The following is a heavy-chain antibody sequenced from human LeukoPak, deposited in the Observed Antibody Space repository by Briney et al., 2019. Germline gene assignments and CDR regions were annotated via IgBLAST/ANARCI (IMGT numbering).Heavy chain of an antibody. CDR2: IHYDGYTT. Sequence: GGSLRLSCVTSGFPLSTYGVHWVRQAPGSGLEWLAYIHYDGYTTNYADSVKGRFTISRENSKNTLYLQMNSLKTEDTAVYYCTTDVQPIVVVIRRLDPFDYWGQGTLVTVSS. CDR3: TTDVQPIVVVIRRLDPFDY. CDR1: GFPLSTYG. D-gene: IGHD3-22*01. J-gene: IGHJ4*02. V-gene: IGHV3-30*02.